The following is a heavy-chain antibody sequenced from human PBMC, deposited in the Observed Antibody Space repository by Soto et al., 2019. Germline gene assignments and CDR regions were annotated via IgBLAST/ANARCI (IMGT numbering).Heavy chain of an antibody. CDR2: ISDSADSA. V-gene: IGHV3-23*01. J-gene: IGHJ4*02. CDR1: GFTFRIYA. CDR3: AIGEWLSTSYFNF. Sequence: EVQLLESGGGLVQPGGSLRLSCAASGFTFRIYAMSWVRQVPGKGLEWVSTISDSADSAYYADSVKGRFTISRDNSKNTLYLQMNSLRAEDTAVYYCAIGEWLSTSYFNFWGKGTLVTVSS. D-gene: IGHD3-3*01.